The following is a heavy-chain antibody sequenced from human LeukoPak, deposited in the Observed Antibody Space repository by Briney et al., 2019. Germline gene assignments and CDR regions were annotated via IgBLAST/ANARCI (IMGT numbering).Heavy chain of an antibody. D-gene: IGHD1-26*01. Sequence: GGSLRLSCVASGFTFGDYPMHWVRQVPGKGLEWVSCINWNGGSIGYADSVKGRFTISRDNAKNSLYLQMNSLRAEDTALYYCAKDGRFSGSPYFYYMDVWGKGTTITVS. CDR1: GFTFGDYP. V-gene: IGHV3-9*01. J-gene: IGHJ6*03. CDR2: INWNGGSI. CDR3: AKDGRFSGSPYFYYMDV.